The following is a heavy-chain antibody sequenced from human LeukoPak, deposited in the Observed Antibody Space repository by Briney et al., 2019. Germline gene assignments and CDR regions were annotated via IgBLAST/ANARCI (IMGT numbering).Heavy chain of an antibody. V-gene: IGHV3-23*01. J-gene: IGHJ3*02. CDR2: ISGSGGST. CDR1: KFTFNNYA. CDR3: ARDLTDIVGATSVDDAFDI. D-gene: IGHD1-26*01. Sequence: GGSLRLSCLASKFTFNNYAMTWVRQAPGKGLEWASAISGSGGSTYYADSVKGRFTISRDNSKNTLYLQMNSLRPEDTAVYYCARDLTDIVGATSVDDAFDIWGQGTMVTVSS.